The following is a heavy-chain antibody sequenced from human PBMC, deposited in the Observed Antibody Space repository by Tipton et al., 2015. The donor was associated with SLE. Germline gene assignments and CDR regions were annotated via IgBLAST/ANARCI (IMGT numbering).Heavy chain of an antibody. Sequence: TLSLTCAVYGGAFSGYHWSWIRQPPGKGLEWIGEINHGGNTNYNPSLKSRVTISVDTSKNQFSLKLSSVTAADTAVYYCARDPDWNYSDYWGQGTLVTVSS. CDR3: ARDPDWNYSDY. J-gene: IGHJ4*02. V-gene: IGHV4-34*01. D-gene: IGHD1-1*01. CDR1: GGAFSGYH. CDR2: INHGGNT.